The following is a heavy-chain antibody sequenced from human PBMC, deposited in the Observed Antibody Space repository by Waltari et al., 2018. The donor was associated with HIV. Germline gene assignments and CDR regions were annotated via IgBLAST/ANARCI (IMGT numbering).Heavy chain of an antibody. CDR1: GYTFTSYD. V-gene: IGHV1-8*01. CDR3: VAGSGRYGSGWFDP. CDR2: MNPNSGNT. D-gene: IGHD6-19*01. Sequence: QLQLVQAGAEVKKPGASVKVSCKASGYTFTSYDINWVRQATGQGLEWMGWMNPNSGNTGYAQKFQGRVTMTRNTSISTAYMELSSLRSEDTAVYYCVAGSGRYGSGWFDPWGQGTLVTVSS. J-gene: IGHJ5*02.